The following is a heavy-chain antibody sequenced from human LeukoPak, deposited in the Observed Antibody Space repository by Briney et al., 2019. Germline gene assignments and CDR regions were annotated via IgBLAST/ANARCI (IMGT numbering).Heavy chain of an antibody. Sequence: PSETLSVTCTVSGGSISSYYWSWIRQPPGKGLEWIGYIYYSGSTNYNPSLKSRVTISVDTSKNQFSLKLSSVTAADTAVYYCARGRDMVRGVIPHYFDYWGQGTLVTVSS. D-gene: IGHD3-10*01. CDR2: IYYSGST. CDR1: GGSISSYY. V-gene: IGHV4-59*01. J-gene: IGHJ4*02. CDR3: ARGRDMVRGVIPHYFDY.